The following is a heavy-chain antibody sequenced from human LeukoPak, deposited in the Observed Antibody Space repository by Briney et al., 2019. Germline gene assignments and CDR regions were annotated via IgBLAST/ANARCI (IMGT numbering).Heavy chain of an antibody. Sequence: ASVKVSCKASGYTFTSYDINWVRQATGQGLEWMGWMNPNSGNTGYAQKFQGRVTMTRNTSISTAYMELSSLRSEDTAVYYCARGPITMVRGVIIRMDVWGQGTTVTVSS. CDR1: GYTFTSYD. J-gene: IGHJ6*02. D-gene: IGHD3-10*01. V-gene: IGHV1-8*01. CDR2: MNPNSGNT. CDR3: ARGPITMVRGVIIRMDV.